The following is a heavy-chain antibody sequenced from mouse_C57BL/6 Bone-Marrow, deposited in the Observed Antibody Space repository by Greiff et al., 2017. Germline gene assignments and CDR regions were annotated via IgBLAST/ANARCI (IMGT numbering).Heavy chain of an antibody. D-gene: IGHD1-1*01. CDR3: ARCEYGSSYDYLDY. CDR1: GYAFSSSW. J-gene: IGHJ2*01. V-gene: IGHV1-82*01. Sequence: QVQLQQSGPELVKPGASVKISCKASGYAFSSSWMNWVKQRPGKGLEWIGRIYPGDGDTNYNGKFKGQATLTADKSSSTAYMQRSSLTSEDSAVYFFARCEYGSSYDYLDYWGQGTTLTVSS. CDR2: IYPGDGDT.